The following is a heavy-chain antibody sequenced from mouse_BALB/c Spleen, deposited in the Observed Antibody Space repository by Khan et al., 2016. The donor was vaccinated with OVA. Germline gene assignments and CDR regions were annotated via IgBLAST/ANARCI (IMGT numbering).Heavy chain of an antibody. CDR3: AKYPPYYGNDY. CDR1: GFSLTDYA. J-gene: IGHJ4*01. V-gene: IGHV2-6-5*01. CDR2: IWAGGSK. Sequence: VELKESGPGLVAPSQSLSITCTVSGFSLTDYAVSWIRQPPGKGLEWLGAIWAGGSKYYNSVLKSRLSISKDNPKSQVFLKVKNLQTDDTAMYYWAKYPPYYGNDYWSEGTSATV.